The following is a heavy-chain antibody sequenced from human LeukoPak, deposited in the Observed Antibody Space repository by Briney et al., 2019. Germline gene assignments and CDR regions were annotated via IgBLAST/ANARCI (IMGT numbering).Heavy chain of an antibody. V-gene: IGHV1-69*01. CDR3: ARDANSGWYYHFDY. Sequence: SVKVSCXASGGTLSSYAISWVGQSHGQGLEWMGGIIPIFGTANYAQKFQDRVTITADESTSTAYMELSSLRSEDTAVYYCARDANSGWYYHFDYWGQGTLVTVSS. CDR1: GGTLSSYA. D-gene: IGHD6-19*01. J-gene: IGHJ4*02. CDR2: IIPIFGTA.